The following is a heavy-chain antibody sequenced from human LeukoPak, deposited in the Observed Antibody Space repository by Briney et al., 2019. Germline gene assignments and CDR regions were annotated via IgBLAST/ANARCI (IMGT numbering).Heavy chain of an antibody. Sequence: GGSLRLSCAASGFTFSSYAMSWVRQAPGKGLEWVSAISGSGGSTYYADSVKGRFTISRDNSKNTLYLQMNSLRAEDMAVYYCAKEYKGQQQKYYYYYYGMDVWGKGTTVTVSS. V-gene: IGHV3-23*01. CDR1: GFTFSSYA. D-gene: IGHD6-13*01. CDR2: ISGSGGST. J-gene: IGHJ6*04. CDR3: AKEYKGQQQKYYYYYYGMDV.